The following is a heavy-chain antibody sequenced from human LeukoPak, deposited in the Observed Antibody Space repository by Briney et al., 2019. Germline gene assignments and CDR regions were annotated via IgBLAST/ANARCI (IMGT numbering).Heavy chain of an antibody. J-gene: IGHJ4*02. Sequence: PGGSLRLSCAASGFTFSSYGMSWVRQAPGKGLEWVSAISGSGGSTYYADSVKGRFTISRDNSKNTLYLQMNSLKTEDTAVYYCTTDPSPQVDYWGQGTLVTVSS. CDR2: ISGSGGST. CDR3: TTDPSPQVDY. V-gene: IGHV3-23*01. CDR1: GFTFSSYG.